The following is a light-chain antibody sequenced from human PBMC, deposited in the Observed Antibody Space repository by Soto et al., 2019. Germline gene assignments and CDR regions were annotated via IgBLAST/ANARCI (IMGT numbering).Light chain of an antibody. CDR2: EVS. J-gene: IGLJ1*01. Sequence: QSVLTRPPSASGSPGQSVTISCTGTSNDVGDYNYVSWYQQHPGKAPKLMIYEVSKRPSGVPGRFSGSKSGNTASLTVSGLQAEDEADYYCSSYAGSSTLYVFGTGTKVTVL. CDR1: SNDVGDYNY. V-gene: IGLV2-8*01. CDR3: SSYAGSSTLYV.